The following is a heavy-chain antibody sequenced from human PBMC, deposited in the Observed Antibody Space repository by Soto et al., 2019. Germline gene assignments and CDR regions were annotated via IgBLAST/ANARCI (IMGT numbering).Heavy chain of an antibody. Sequence: EVQLVESGGGLVHPGGSLRLSCAASGFTFSNYWMHWVRQVPGKGLEWVSRINTDGSSTGYASSVKGRFTTSRANAKSTLYVQMNSRRALVSAVYCGAKDLHYGASDFWGQGTLVTVSS. CDR2: INTDGSST. V-gene: IGHV3-74*01. D-gene: IGHD4-17*01. CDR3: AKDLHYGASDF. CDR1: GFTFSNYW. J-gene: IGHJ4*02.